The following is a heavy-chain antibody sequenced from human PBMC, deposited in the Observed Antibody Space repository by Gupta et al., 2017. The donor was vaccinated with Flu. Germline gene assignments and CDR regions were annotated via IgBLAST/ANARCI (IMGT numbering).Heavy chain of an antibody. CDR3: ARSGRVVATTNAKYYFDY. V-gene: IGHV4-61*02. CDR2: IYTSGST. D-gene: IGHD5-12*01. Sequence: QVQLQESGPGLVKPSQTLSLTCTVSGGSISSGSYYWSWIRQPAGKGLEWIGRIYTSGSTNYNPSLKSRVTISVDTSKNQFSLKLSSVTAADTAVYYCARSGRVVATTNAKYYFDYWGQGTLVTVSS. J-gene: IGHJ4*02. CDR1: GGSISSGSYY.